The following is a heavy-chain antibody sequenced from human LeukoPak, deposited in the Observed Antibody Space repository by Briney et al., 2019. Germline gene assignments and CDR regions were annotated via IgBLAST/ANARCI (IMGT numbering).Heavy chain of an antibody. CDR2: INPSGGST. V-gene: IGHV1-46*01. CDR1: GYTFSSYA. J-gene: IGHJ5*02. D-gene: IGHD1-14*01. Sequence: ASVKVSCKASGYTFSSYAMHWVRQAPRQELVWMGIINPSGGSTSYAQKFQGRVTMTRDTSSSTDYMELSSLRSEDPAVYYCARGVLGRSPETNWFHPWGQGTLVTVSS. CDR3: ARGVLGRSPETNWFHP.